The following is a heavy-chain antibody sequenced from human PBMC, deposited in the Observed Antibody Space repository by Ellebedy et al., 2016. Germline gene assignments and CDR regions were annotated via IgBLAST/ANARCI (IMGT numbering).Heavy chain of an antibody. D-gene: IGHD7-27*01. CDR2: ISGRGDST. CDR3: AKPSPLGVGWYFDL. CDR1: GFTFSSYA. J-gene: IGHJ2*01. Sequence: GESLKISCAASGFTFSSYAITWVRQAPGMGLEWVSTISGRGDSTYYADSVKGRFTISRDNSKNTLHLQMNSLRAEDTAVYYCAKPSPLGVGWYFDLWGRGTLVTVSS. V-gene: IGHV3-23*01.